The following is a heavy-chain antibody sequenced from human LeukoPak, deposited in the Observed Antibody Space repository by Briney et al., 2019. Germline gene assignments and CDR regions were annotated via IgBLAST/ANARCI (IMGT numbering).Heavy chain of an antibody. CDR2: ISSSGSTI. CDR3: AKDLAYIRFDN. CDR1: GFTFSSYE. D-gene: IGHD1-1*01. Sequence: GGSLRLSCAASGFTFSSYEMNWVRQAPGKGLEWVSYISSSGSTIYYADSVKGRFTISRDNSKNTLYLQMNSLRAEDTAVYYCAKDLAYIRFDNWGQGTLVTVSS. V-gene: IGHV3-48*03. J-gene: IGHJ4*02.